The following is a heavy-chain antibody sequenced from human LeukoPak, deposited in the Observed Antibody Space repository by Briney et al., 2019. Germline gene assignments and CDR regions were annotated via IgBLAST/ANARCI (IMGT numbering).Heavy chain of an antibody. CDR2: MKPNSGNT. D-gene: IGHD3-16*02. Sequence: ASVKDSCKASGYTFTSYDINWVRQATGQGLEWMGWMKPNSGNTGYAQKFQGRVTMTRNTSISTAYMELSSLRSEDTAVYYCARAYYDYVWGSYRYYFDYWGQGTLVTVSS. J-gene: IGHJ4*02. CDR1: GYTFTSYD. CDR3: ARAYYDYVWGSYRYYFDY. V-gene: IGHV1-8*01.